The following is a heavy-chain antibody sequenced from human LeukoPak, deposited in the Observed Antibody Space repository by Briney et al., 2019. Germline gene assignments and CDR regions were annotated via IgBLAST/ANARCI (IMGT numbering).Heavy chain of an antibody. Sequence: ASVKVSCKASGYTFTSYDINWVRQATGQGLEWMGWMNPNSGNTGYAQKFQGRVTMTRNTSISTAYMELSSLRSEDTAVYYCARALGYCSSTSCLSVDYWGQGTLVTVSS. J-gene: IGHJ4*02. V-gene: IGHV1-8*01. CDR2: MNPNSGNT. D-gene: IGHD2-2*03. CDR1: GYTFTSYD. CDR3: ARALGYCSSTSCLSVDY.